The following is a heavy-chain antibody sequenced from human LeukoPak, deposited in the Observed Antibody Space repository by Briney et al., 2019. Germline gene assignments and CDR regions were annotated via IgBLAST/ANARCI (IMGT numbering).Heavy chain of an antibody. CDR2: IFGSGSS. V-gene: IGHV4-4*08. Sequence: SETLSLTCTVSGGSISDSYWSWIRLPPGKGLEWIGWIFGSGSSNYNPSLKSRLTISADTSRNQFSLELSSVTAEDTAVYFCGRRKYGVPFDPWGQGILVTVSS. J-gene: IGHJ5*02. D-gene: IGHD4-17*01. CDR1: GGSISDSY. CDR3: GRRKYGVPFDP.